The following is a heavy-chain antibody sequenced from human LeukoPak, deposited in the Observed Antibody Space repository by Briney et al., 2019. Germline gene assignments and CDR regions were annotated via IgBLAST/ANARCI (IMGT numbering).Heavy chain of an antibody. J-gene: IGHJ3*02. V-gene: IGHV1-8*01. CDR2: MNPNSGNT. D-gene: IGHD3-22*01. CDR1: GYTFTSYD. CDR3: TREGVYVPDGSGYHRDAFDI. Sequence: ASVKVSCKASGYTFTSYDINWVRQATGQGLEWMGWMNPNSGNTGYAQKFQGRVTMTRDTSISTAYMELSRLRSDDTAVYYCTREGVYVPDGSGYHRDAFDIWGQGTVVIVSS.